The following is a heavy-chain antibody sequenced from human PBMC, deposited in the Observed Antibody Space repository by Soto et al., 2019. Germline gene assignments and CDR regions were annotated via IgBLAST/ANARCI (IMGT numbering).Heavy chain of an antibody. J-gene: IGHJ1*01. Sequence: EVQLVESGGGLVQPGGSLRLSCAASGFTLSSYTMNWVRQAPGKGLEWVSYISGSSSTIYYADSVKGRFTISRENAKNSRHLEMNSRRSEDTAVYYCARDHCSGGSCYGLVQRWGQGTLVTASS. D-gene: IGHD2-15*01. CDR2: ISGSSSTI. CDR1: GFTLSSYT. CDR3: ARDHCSGGSCYGLVQR. V-gene: IGHV3-48*01.